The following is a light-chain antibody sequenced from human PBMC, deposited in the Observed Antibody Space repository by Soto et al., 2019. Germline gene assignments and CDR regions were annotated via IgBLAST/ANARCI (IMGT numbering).Light chain of an antibody. CDR2: STN. V-gene: IGLV8-61*01. Sequence: QTVVTQEPSFSVSPGGTVTLTCGLNSGSASTSSYPSWYQQTPGQTPRTLIYSTNNRSSGVPDRFSGSILGNKAALTITGAQADDESEYYCLLYMGSGIYVFGTGTKV. CDR3: LLYMGSGIYV. CDR1: SGSASTSSY. J-gene: IGLJ1*01.